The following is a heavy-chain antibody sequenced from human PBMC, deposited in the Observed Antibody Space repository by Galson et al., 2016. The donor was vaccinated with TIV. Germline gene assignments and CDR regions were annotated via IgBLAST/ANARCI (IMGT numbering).Heavy chain of an antibody. CDR2: IVPMFGIS. CDR1: GGSFTSYA. D-gene: IGHD4-17*01. V-gene: IGHV1-69*13. CDR3: ARGGWSGDPGAYHYYYMDV. Sequence: SVKVSCRASGGSFTSYAISWVRQAPGQGLEWMGAIVPMFGISTYAQKFQGRVTITADESASTAYMELSSLRSQATAVYYCARGGWSGDPGAYHYYYMDVWGKGTTVTVSS. J-gene: IGHJ6*03.